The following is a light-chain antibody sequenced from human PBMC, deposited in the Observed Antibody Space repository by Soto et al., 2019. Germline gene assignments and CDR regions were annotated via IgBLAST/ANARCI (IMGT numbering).Light chain of an antibody. Sequence: EIVLTQSPATLSLSPGERATLSCRASQSVSSYLAWYQQKPGQAPRLLIYDASKRATGIPARFSGRGYGTNFTLTISCLEPEDFAVYYCQQRSNWSTFGQGTRLEIK. J-gene: IGKJ5*01. CDR3: QQRSNWST. CDR1: QSVSSY. V-gene: IGKV3-11*01. CDR2: DAS.